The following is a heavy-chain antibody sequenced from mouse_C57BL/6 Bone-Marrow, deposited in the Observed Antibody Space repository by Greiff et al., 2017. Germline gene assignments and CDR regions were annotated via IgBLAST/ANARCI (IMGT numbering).Heavy chain of an antibody. V-gene: IGHV1-9*01. J-gene: IGHJ4*01. CDR3: ARGELITTGYYAMDY. CDR2: ILPGSGST. CDR1: GYTFSSYW. Sequence: QVQLKESGAELMKPGASVKISCKATGYTFSSYWLEWVKQRPGPGLEWIGEILPGSGSTNYNEKFKGKATFTADTSSNTAYMQLSRLTSEDSAVYYCARGELITTGYYAMDYWGQGTSVTVSS. D-gene: IGHD2-4*01.